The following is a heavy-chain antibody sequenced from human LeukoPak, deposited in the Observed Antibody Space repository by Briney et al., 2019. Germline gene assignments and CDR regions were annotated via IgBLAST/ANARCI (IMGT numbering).Heavy chain of an antibody. V-gene: IGHV3-7*01. D-gene: IGHD2-15*01. CDR2: INPAGSET. J-gene: IGHJ4*02. CDR3: ARFGYVAAVDV. CDR1: GFSFNAHW. Sequence: GGSLRLSCAASGFSFNAHWMTWVRQAPGTGLEWVANINPAGSETYYVDPVKGRFSISRDNAKNLVYLQMNSLRAEDTAVYHCARFGYVAAVDVWGQGTPVTVSS.